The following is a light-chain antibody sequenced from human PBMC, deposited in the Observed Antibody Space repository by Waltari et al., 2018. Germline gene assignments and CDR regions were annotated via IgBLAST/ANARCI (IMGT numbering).Light chain of an antibody. Sequence: QSVLTQPPSVSGAPGQRVTISCTGSSSNIGAGYDVHWYQHLPRTAPKLLIYGNRSRPSGVPDRFSGSKSGTPASLAISGLQAEDEADYYCQSYDRSLSGYVFGSGTKVTVL. CDR2: GNR. V-gene: IGLV1-40*01. CDR1: SSNIGAGYD. J-gene: IGLJ1*01. CDR3: QSYDRSLSGYV.